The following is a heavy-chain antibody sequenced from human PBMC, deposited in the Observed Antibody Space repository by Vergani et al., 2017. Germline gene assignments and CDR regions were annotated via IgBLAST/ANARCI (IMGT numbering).Heavy chain of an antibody. D-gene: IGHD3-9*01. J-gene: IGHJ4*02. CDR1: GYTFTSYA. V-gene: IGHV7-4-1*02. CDR2: INTNTGNP. CDR3: AISLHRNVLRYFDWLFEY. Sequence: QVQLVQSGSELKKPGASVKVSCKASGYTFTSYAMNWVRQAPGQGLEWMGWINTNTGNPTYAQGFTGRFVFSLDTSVSTAYLHISSLKAEDTAVYYCAISLHRNVLRYFDWLFEYWGQGTLVTVSS.